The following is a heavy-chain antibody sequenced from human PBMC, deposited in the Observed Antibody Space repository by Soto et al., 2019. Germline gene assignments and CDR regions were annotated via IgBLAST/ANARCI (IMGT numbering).Heavy chain of an antibody. Sequence: QVQLVESGGGVVQPGRSLRLSCAASGFTFSSYGMHWVRQAPGKGLEWVAVISYDGSNKYYADSVKGRFTISRDNSKNTLYLQMNSLTAEDTAVYYCARGAARHYTYGMDVWGQGTTVTVSS. CDR1: GFTFSSYG. D-gene: IGHD6-6*01. V-gene: IGHV3-30*03. CDR3: ARGAARHYTYGMDV. J-gene: IGHJ6*02. CDR2: ISYDGSNK.